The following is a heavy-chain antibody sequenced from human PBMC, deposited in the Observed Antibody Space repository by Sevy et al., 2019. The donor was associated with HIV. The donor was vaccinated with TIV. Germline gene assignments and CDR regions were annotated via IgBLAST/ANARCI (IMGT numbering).Heavy chain of an antibody. CDR3: ARDEAAAGDAFDI. D-gene: IGHD6-13*01. J-gene: IGHJ3*02. Sequence: GGSLRLSCAASGFTFSSYSMNWVRQAPGKGLEWVSSISSSSSYIHYADSVKGRLTITRDNAKNSLYLQMNSLRAEDTAVYYCARDEAAAGDAFDIWGQGTMVTVSS. CDR2: ISSSSSYI. CDR1: GFTFSSYS. V-gene: IGHV3-21*01.